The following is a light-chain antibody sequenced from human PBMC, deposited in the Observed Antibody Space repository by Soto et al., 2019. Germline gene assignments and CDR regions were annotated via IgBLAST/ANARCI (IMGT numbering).Light chain of an antibody. CDR1: QSVSSTD. CDR2: AAS. CDR3: QQYGTSPPD. J-gene: IGKJ4*01. V-gene: IGKV3-20*01. Sequence: EIVLTQSPGTLSLSPGERATLSCRASQSVSSTDLAWYQQKPGQAPRLLVYAASSRASGIPDRFSGSGSGTDFTLTISRLEPEDFAVYYCQQYGTSPPDFGGGTRVEI.